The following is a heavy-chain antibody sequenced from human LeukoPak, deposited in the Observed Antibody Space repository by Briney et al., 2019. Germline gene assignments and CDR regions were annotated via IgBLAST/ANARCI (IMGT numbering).Heavy chain of an antibody. J-gene: IGHJ6*02. CDR1: GFSFSSYS. CDR2: ISSSSRYM. D-gene: IGHD2-15*01. V-gene: IGHV3-21*01. Sequence: TGGSLRLSCAASGFSFSSYSMNWVRQAPGKGLEWVSSISSSSRYMNYADSVKGRFTISRDNAKNSLYLQMNSLRGEDTAVYYCAGVGCRGGSCYPRGDYYYGMDVWGQGTTVTVSS. CDR3: AGVGCRGGSCYPRGDYYYGMDV.